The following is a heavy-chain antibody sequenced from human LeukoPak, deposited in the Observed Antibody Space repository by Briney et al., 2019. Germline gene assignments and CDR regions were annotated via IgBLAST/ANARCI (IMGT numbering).Heavy chain of an antibody. CDR2: ISFDGGNK. J-gene: IGHJ6*02. Sequence: GGSLRLSCAASGFTFSSYAMHWVRQAPGKGLEWVAVISFDGGNKYYADSVKGRFTISRDNAKNTLYLQMNSLRAEDTAVYYCARDLESEDYYYYYGMDVWGQGTTVTVSS. CDR3: ARDLESEDYYYYYGMDV. V-gene: IGHV3-30-3*01. CDR1: GFTFSSYA.